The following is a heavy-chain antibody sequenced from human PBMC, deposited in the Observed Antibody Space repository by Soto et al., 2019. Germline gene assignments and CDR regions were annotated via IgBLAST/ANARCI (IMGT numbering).Heavy chain of an antibody. J-gene: IGHJ6*02. CDR1: GGSISSSNW. V-gene: IGHV4-4*02. CDR2: IYHSGST. CDR3: ARELDYYYYGMDV. Sequence: QVQLQESGPGLVKPSGTLSLTCAVSGGSISSSNWWSWVRQPPGKGLEWYGEIYHSGSTNYNPSLKSTVTLSVDKSKNQYSLKLSSVTAADTAVYYGARELDYYYYGMDVWGQGTTVTVSS.